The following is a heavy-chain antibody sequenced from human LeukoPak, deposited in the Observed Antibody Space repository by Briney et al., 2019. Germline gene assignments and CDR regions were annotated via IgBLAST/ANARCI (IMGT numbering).Heavy chain of an antibody. Sequence: GGSLRLSCTASGFTFSNYPINFVRQAPGKGLDWVSAISGSGATIYYADAVRGGFTISRDNSKNTVYLQMNSLRAEDTAVYYCARGNQQLPRSTPDYWGQGTLVTVSS. V-gene: IGHV3-23*01. J-gene: IGHJ4*02. CDR3: ARGNQQLPRSTPDY. D-gene: IGHD2-2*01. CDR1: GFTFSNYP. CDR2: ISGSGATI.